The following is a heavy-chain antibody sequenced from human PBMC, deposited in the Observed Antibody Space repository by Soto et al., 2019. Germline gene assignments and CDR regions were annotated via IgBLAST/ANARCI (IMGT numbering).Heavy chain of an antibody. CDR1: AFTLSAYD. CDR3: SRAYSGRLPRRADYYYAMDV. D-gene: IGHD2-15*01. CDR2: LGAADDP. V-gene: IGHV3-13*05. Sequence: GGSLRLSCAASAFTLSAYDMHWVRQPNGKGLEWVSALGAADDPYYLGSVKGRFTISRENAKNSLYLQMNNLRAGDTAVYYCSRAYSGRLPRRADYYYAMDVWGQGTTVTVSS. J-gene: IGHJ6*02.